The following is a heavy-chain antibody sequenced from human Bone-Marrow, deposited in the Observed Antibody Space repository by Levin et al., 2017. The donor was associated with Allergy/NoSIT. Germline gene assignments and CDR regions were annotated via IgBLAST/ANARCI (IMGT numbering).Heavy chain of an antibody. CDR2: INYRGDT. V-gene: IGHV4-61*01. Sequence: PSETLSLTCTVSGGSVNSGSNYWSWIRQSPGKTLEWIGNINYRGDTNYNPSLKSRVTISADTSQNQFSLRLRSVTAADTAVYYCARDLDYYYYVDVWGKGTTVTVSS. CDR3: ARDLDYYYYVDV. J-gene: IGHJ6*03. CDR1: GGSVNSGSNY.